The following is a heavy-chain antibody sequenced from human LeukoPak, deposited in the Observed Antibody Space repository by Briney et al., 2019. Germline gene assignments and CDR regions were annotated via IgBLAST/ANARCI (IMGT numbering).Heavy chain of an antibody. J-gene: IGHJ4*01. CDR1: GGSISSYY. CDR2: IYYSGST. D-gene: IGHD3-3*01. V-gene: IGHV4-59*08. CDR3: ARHARKTHYDFWSGPLFDY. Sequence: SETLSLTCTVSGGSISSYYWSWIRQPPGKGLEWIGYIYYSGSTNYNHSLKSRVAISVDTSKNQFSLKLSSVTAADTAVYYCARHARKTHYDFWSGPLFDYWGQGTLVTVSS.